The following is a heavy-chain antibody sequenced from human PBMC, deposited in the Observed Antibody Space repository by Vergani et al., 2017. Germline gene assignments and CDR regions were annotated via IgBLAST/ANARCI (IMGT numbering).Heavy chain of an antibody. D-gene: IGHD1-26*01. CDR2: ISWNSGSI. CDR3: ARDLISGGSSN. Sequence: EVQLVESGGGLVQPGRSLRLSCAASGFTFDDYAMHWVRQAPGKGLEWVSGISWNSGSIGYADSVKGRFTISRDNAKNSLYLQMNSLRAEDTAVYYCARDLISGGSSNWGQGTLVTVSS. V-gene: IGHV3-9*01. CDR1: GFTFDDYA. J-gene: IGHJ4*02.